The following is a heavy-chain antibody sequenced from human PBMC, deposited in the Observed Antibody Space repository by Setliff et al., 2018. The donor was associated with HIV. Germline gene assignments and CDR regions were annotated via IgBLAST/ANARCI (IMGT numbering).Heavy chain of an antibody. V-gene: IGHV1-2*02. CDR3: ARGPITGTGLGDY. Sequence: WASVKVSCKASGYTFTDYYMHWVRQAPGQGLEWMGWIHPSSGGTNYAQKFQGRVTMTRDTSISTAYMELSRLRSDDTAVYYCARGPITGTGLGDYWGQGTLVTVSS. CDR1: GYTFTDYY. J-gene: IGHJ4*02. D-gene: IGHD1-20*01. CDR2: IHPSSGGT.